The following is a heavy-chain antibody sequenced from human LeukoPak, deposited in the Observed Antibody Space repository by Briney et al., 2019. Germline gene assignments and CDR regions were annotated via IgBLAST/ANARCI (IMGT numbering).Heavy chain of an antibody. CDR1: GFTFSTYW. V-gene: IGHV3-30-3*01. CDR2: ISYDGSNK. D-gene: IGHD4-17*01. J-gene: IGHJ4*02. CDR3: ASGSTTVTNLQAY. Sequence: AGGSLRLSCAPSGFTFSTYWMSWVRQAPGKGLEWVAVISYDGSNKYYADSVKGRFTISRDNSKNTLYLQMNSLRAEDTAVYYCASGSTTVTNLQAYWGQGTLVTVSS.